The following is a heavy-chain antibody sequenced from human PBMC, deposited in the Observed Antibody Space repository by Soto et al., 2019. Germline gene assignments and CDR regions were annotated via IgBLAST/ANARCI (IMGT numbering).Heavy chain of an antibody. V-gene: IGHV1-69*01. D-gene: IGHD2-15*01. Sequence: QVQLVQSGAEVKKPGSSVKVSCKASGGTFSSYAISWVRQAPGHGLEWMGGIIPIFGTANYVQKCQGRVTIHAAEPTSQAYMEVNSLRSEDTAVYYCASGGRAERYNWFDPWGQGTLVTVSS. CDR2: IIPIFGTA. CDR3: ASGGRAERYNWFDP. CDR1: GGTFSSYA. J-gene: IGHJ5*02.